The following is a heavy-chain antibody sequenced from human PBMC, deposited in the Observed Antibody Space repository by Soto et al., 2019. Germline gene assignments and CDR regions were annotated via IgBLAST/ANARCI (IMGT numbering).Heavy chain of an antibody. CDR1: GYTFNSYG. J-gene: IGHJ4*02. Sequence: QVQLVQSGAEVKKPGASVKVSCKASGYTFNSYGFSWVRQAPGQGLEWMGWISAYNGNTKSALKFQGRVTLTTDTSTSTAHMELRSLRSDDTAVYYCARDNGVVVTAMNDYWGQGTLVTVSS. CDR2: ISAYNGNT. V-gene: IGHV1-18*01. CDR3: ARDNGVVVTAMNDY. D-gene: IGHD2-21*02.